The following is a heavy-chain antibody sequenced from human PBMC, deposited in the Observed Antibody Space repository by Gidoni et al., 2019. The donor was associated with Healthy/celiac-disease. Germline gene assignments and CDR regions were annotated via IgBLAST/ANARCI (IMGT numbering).Heavy chain of an antibody. V-gene: IGHV3-13*01. CDR3: ARASQGGKGAGTGPAYYFDY. CDR1: GFTFSSYD. D-gene: IGHD6-19*01. J-gene: IGHJ4*02. CDR2: IGTAGDT. Sequence: EVQLVESGGGLVQPGGSLRLSCAASGFTFSSYDMHWVRQATGKGLEWVSAIGTAGDTYYPGSVKGRFTISRENAKNSLYLQMNSLRAGDTAVYYCARASQGGKGAGTGPAYYFDYWGQGTLVTVSS.